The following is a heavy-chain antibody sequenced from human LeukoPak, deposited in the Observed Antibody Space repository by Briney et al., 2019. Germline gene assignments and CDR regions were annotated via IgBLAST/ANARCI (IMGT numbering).Heavy chain of an antibody. CDR3: ARDMDIVVVAAALRYYGTDV. CDR1: GFTFSDSD. J-gene: IGHJ6*02. CDR2: VRSKANSYAT. Sequence: GGSLKLSCAASGFTFSDSDIHWLRQASEKGLEWVGRVRSKANSYATVYTASVKGRFTISRDDSKNTAFLQMNSLKTEDTAVYYCARDMDIVVVAAALRYYGTDVWGRGTTVTVSS. D-gene: IGHD2-2*03. V-gene: IGHV3-73*01.